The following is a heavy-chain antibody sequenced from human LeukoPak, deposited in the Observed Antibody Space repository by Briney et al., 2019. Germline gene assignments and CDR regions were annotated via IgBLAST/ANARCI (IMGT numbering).Heavy chain of an antibody. V-gene: IGHV3-23*01. J-gene: IGHJ5*02. D-gene: IGHD2-2*02. CDR1: GFTFSNYA. CDR3: TAAIHTYNWFDP. Sequence: QSGGSLRLSCAASGFTFSNYAMSWVRQAPGKGLAWVPGISGSGTSTYYADSVKGRFTISRDNSKNTLYVEMNSLRAEDTAVYYCTAAIHTYNWFDPWGQGTLVTVSS. CDR2: ISGSGTST.